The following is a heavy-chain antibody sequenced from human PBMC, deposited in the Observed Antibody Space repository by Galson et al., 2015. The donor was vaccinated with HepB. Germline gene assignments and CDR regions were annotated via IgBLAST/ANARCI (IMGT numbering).Heavy chain of an antibody. J-gene: IGHJ4*02. CDR3: ARGAVRIFGVVPDS. CDR1: GFTFSNYP. D-gene: IGHD3-3*01. CDR2: MSFDGNNQ. Sequence: SLRFSCAASGFTFSNYPMHWVRQAPGKGLEWVAVMSFDGNNQYHADSLKGRFTISRDNSKNTLYLQMNILRPEDTAVYYCARGAVRIFGVVPDSWGQGTLVTVSS. V-gene: IGHV3-30*04.